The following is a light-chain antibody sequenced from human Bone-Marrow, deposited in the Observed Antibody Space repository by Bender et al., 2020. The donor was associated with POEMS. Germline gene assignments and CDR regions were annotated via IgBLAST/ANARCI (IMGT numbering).Light chain of an antibody. CDR3: SAWDDSLSGWV. Sequence: QSVVTQPPSLSEAPRQRVTISCSGSSSNIGNHGVNWYQQLPGTAPKVLIYNNSQRPSGVPDRFSGSKSGTTASLAISGLQSEDEADYYCSAWDDSLSGWVFGGGTKLTVL. V-gene: IGLV1-36*01. CDR1: SSNIGNHG. J-gene: IGLJ3*02. CDR2: NNS.